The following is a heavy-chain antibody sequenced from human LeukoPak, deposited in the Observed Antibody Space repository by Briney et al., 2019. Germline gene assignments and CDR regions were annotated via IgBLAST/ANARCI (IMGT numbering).Heavy chain of an antibody. CDR3: TRHVPELGGPDDC. V-gene: IGHV3-73*01. CDR1: GFSFSGSA. D-gene: IGHD7-27*01. J-gene: IGHJ4*02. CDR2: IRSQVNSFAT. Sequence: GGSLRLSCAASGFSFSGSAMHWVRQASGKGLEWVGHIRSQVNSFATAYAASVKGWFIISRDDSKNTAYLQMNSLKTEDTAVYYCTRHVPELGGPDDCWGQGTLVTVSS.